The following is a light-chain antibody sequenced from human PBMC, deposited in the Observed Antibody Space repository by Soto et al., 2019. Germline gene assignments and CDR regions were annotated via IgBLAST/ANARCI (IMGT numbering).Light chain of an antibody. CDR2: GAS. J-gene: IGKJ1*01. Sequence: EIVLTRSPVTLSFSPGERATLSCRASQSVSSSYLAWYQQKPGQAPRLLIYGASSRATGIPDRFSGSGSGTDFTLTISRLEPEDFAVYYCQQYGSSPSWTFGQGTKVDIK. CDR3: QQYGSSPSWT. CDR1: QSVSSSY. V-gene: IGKV3-20*01.